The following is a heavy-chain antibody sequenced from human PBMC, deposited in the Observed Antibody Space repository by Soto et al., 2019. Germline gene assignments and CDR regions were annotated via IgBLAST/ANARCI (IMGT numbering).Heavy chain of an antibody. CDR1: GDSISSYY. J-gene: IGHJ5*01. CDR2: IHYTGSA. D-gene: IGHD3-3*02. CDR3: AIRPPCSLNRCAFAS. Sequence: SGTLSLACIVSGDSISSYYWSWIRQPPGKGLEWIGHIHYTGSAKQNPSLKSRVTISLDTSENQFSLKLTSVTAAVTAVYFCAIRPPCSLNRCAFASRGLDILVPVS. V-gene: IGHV4-59*08.